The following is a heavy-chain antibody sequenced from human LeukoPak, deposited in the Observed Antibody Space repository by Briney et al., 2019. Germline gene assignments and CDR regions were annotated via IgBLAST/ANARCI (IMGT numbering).Heavy chain of an antibody. CDR2: IKQDGSEK. Sequence: GGSLRLSCAASGFTFSSYWMSWVRQAPGKGLEWVANIKQDGSEKYYVDSVKGRFTISRDNAKNSLYLQVNSLRAEDTAVYYCARSRYCTNGICSYFDYLGQGILVTVSS. CDR3: ARSRYCTNGICSYFDY. CDR1: GFTFSSYW. J-gene: IGHJ4*02. D-gene: IGHD2-8*01. V-gene: IGHV3-7*03.